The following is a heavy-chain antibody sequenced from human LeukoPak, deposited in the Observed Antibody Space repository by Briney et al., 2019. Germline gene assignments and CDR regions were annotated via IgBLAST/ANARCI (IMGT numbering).Heavy chain of an antibody. Sequence: GGSLRLSCAASGFTFSDYYMSWIRQAPGKGLEWVSYISSSGSTIYYADSVKGRFTISRDNAKNSLYLQMNSLRAEDTAVYYCARDLATVTAPLDYWGQGTLVTVSS. V-gene: IGHV3-11*01. CDR2: ISSSGSTI. CDR1: GFTFSDYY. CDR3: ARDLATVTAPLDY. D-gene: IGHD4-17*01. J-gene: IGHJ4*02.